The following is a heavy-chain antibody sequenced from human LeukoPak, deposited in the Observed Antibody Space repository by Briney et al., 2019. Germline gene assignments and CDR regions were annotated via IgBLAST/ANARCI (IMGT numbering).Heavy chain of an antibody. D-gene: IGHD3-3*01. Sequence: GGSLRLSCAASGFTFSSYAMSWVRQAPEKGLEWVSAIGSSGVTTYYADSVKGRFTISRDNSKSTLYLQMNSLRAEDTAVYYCARARGVTTLDAFDIWGQGTMVTVSS. V-gene: IGHV3-23*01. CDR3: ARARGVTTLDAFDI. J-gene: IGHJ3*02. CDR2: IGSSGVTT. CDR1: GFTFSSYA.